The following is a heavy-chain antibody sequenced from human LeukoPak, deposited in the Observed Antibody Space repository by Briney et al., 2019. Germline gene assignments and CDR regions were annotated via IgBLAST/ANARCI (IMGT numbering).Heavy chain of an antibody. J-gene: IGHJ6*03. CDR2: INPNSGGT. Sequence: GASVKVSCKASGYTFTGYYMHWVRQAPGQGLEWMGWINPNSGGTNYAQKFQGRVTMTRDTSISTAYMELRSLRSDDTAVYYCARDQGVGATTAYYYYMDVWGKGTTVTVSS. CDR3: ARDQGVGATTAYYYYMDV. D-gene: IGHD1-26*01. CDR1: GYTFTGYY. V-gene: IGHV1-2*02.